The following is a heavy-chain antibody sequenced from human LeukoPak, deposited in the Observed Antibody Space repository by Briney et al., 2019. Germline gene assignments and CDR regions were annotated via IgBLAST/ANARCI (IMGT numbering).Heavy chain of an antibody. J-gene: IGHJ4*02. D-gene: IGHD1-20*01. CDR3: AEDGDKGRYNWNRDANFDY. Sequence: GGSLRLSCAASGFTFSSYAMSWVRQAPGKGLEWVSAVSGSGANTYYADSVKGRFTISRDNSKNTLFLQMNGLRAEDTAVYYCAEDGDKGRYNWNRDANFDYWGQGTLVTVSS. CDR2: VSGSGANT. V-gene: IGHV3-23*01. CDR1: GFTFSSYA.